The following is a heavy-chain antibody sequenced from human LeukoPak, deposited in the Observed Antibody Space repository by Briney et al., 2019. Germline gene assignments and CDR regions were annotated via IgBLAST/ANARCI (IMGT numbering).Heavy chain of an antibody. D-gene: IGHD3-10*01. CDR3: ARDQVLWSTGAFDI. CDR1: GFTFSSYS. V-gene: IGHV3-21*01. Sequence: KTGGSLRLSCAASGFTFSSYSMNWVRQAPGKGLEWVSSISSSSSYIYYADSVKGRFTISRDNAKNSLYLQMNSLRAEDTAVYYCARDQVLWSTGAFDIWGQGTMVTVSS. J-gene: IGHJ3*02. CDR2: ISSSSSYI.